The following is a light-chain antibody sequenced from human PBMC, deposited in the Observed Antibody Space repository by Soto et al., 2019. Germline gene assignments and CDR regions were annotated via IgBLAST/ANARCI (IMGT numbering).Light chain of an antibody. CDR3: SSYTSSSTLV. Sequence: QSALTQPASVSGSPGPSITISCTGTSSDVGGYNSVSWYQQHPGKAPKLMIYDVNNRPSGVSPRFSGSKSGNTASLTISGLQAEDDADYFCSSYTSSSTLVFGTGTKLTVL. V-gene: IGLV2-14*01. J-gene: IGLJ1*01. CDR2: DVN. CDR1: SSDVGGYNS.